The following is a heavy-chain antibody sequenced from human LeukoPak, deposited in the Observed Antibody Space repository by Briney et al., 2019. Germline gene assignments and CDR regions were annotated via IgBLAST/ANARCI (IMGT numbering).Heavy chain of an antibody. Sequence: ASVKVSCKASGYTLTSSDISWVRQAPGHGLEWMGRISAYNGNTKYAQNLQGRVTMTTDTSTDTAYMELRSLTSDDTAVFFCARRGGSGKLDYWGQGTLVTVSS. CDR1: GYTLTSSD. D-gene: IGHD3-10*01. CDR3: ARRGGSGKLDY. V-gene: IGHV1-18*01. CDR2: ISAYNGNT. J-gene: IGHJ4*02.